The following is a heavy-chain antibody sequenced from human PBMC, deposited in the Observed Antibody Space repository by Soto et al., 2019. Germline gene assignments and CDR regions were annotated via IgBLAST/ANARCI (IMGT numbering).Heavy chain of an antibody. V-gene: IGHV1-8*01. CDR1: GYTFTSYD. D-gene: IGHD6-6*01. CDR2: MNPNSGNT. J-gene: IGHJ4*02. Sequence: QVQLVQSGAEVKKPGASVKVSCKASGYTFTSYDINWVRQATGQGLEWMGWMNPNSGNTGYAQKFQGRVTMTRNTSISTPYMDLSSLRSEDTAVYYCATAQYSSSPEDFDYGGQGTLVTVSS. CDR3: ATAQYSSSPEDFDY.